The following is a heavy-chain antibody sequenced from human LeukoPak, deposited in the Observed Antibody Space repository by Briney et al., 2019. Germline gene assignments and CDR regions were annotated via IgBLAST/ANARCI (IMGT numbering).Heavy chain of an antibody. D-gene: IGHD3-22*01. J-gene: IGHJ5*02. CDR2: IYYSGST. CDR3: ASDYYDSSGYPNWFDP. V-gene: IGHV4-39*01. CDR1: GGSISSSSYY. Sequence: SETLSLTCTVSGGSISSSSYYWGWIRQHPGKGLEWIGSIYYSGSTYYNPSLKSRVTISVDTSKNQFSLKLSSVTAADTAVYSCASDYYDSSGYPNWFDPWGQGTLVTVSS.